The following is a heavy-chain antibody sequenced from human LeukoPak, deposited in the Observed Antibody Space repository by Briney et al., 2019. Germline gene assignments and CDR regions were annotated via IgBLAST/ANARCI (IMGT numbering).Heavy chain of an antibody. V-gene: IGHV4-59*01. J-gene: IGHJ4*02. D-gene: IGHD3-10*01. CDR2: IYYSGST. CDR3: ARGGPRGFDY. CDR1: GGSISSYY. Sequence: SETLSLTCTVSGGSISSYYWSWIRQPPGKGLEWIGYIYYSGSTNYSPSLKSRVTISVDTSKNQFSLKLSSVTAADTAVYYCARGGPRGFDYWGQGTLVTVSS.